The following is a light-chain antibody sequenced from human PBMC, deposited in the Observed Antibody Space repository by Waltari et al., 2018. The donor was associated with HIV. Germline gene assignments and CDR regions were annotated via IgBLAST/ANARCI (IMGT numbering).Light chain of an antibody. CDR2: DDN. J-gene: IGLJ1*01. CDR3: YSTGNGDTHKGV. CDR1: ALPENP. V-gene: IGLV3-10*01. Sequence: YELTQPPSVSVSPGQTAAITCSGDALPENPVYWFRQKSGQAPVLLIFDDNRRPSAISDKFSGSKSGTVATLTISGAQVQDEADYYCYSTGNGDTHKGVFGSGTCVTVL.